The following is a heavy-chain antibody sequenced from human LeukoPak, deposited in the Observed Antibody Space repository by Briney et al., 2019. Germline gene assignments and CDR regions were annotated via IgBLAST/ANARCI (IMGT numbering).Heavy chain of an antibody. J-gene: IGHJ4*02. D-gene: IGHD2-21*02. V-gene: IGHV4-31*03. CDR1: GGSISSGGYY. CDR3: ARVGWVTSFVES. CDR2: MYHNERP. Sequence: PSETLSLTCTVSGGSISSGGYYWSWIRQQPGKGLESIAYMYHNERPYYNPSLQSRVTISVDTSKNQFSLKLSSVTAADTAIYYCARVGWVTSFVESWGQGTQVTVSS.